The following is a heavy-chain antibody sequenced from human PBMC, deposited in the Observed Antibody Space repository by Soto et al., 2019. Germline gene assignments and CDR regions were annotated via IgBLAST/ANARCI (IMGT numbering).Heavy chain of an antibody. CDR3: AREAPGWELRAGYYFDY. J-gene: IGHJ4*02. CDR1: GGTFSSYA. CDR2: IIPIFGTA. D-gene: IGHD1-26*01. Sequence: QVQLVQSGAEVKTPGSSVKLSCKASGGTFSSYAISWVRKAPGQGLEWMGGIIPIFGTANYAQKFQGRVTITEDESTSTAYMELSSLRSEYTAVYYCAREAPGWELRAGYYFDYWGQGALVTDSS. V-gene: IGHV1-69*01.